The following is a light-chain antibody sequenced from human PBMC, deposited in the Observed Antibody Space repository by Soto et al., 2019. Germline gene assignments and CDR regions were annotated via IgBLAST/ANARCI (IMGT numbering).Light chain of an antibody. J-gene: IGKJ4*01. CDR3: QPYNSYST. V-gene: IGKV1-5*03. CDR1: QSISSW. CDR2: KAS. Sequence: DIQMTQSPSTLSASVGDRVTINCRASQSISSWLAWYQQKPGKAHKLLIYKASSLEIGVPSRFSGSGSGTEFTLTISSLQPDDFATYDCQPYNSYSTFGGGATVEIK.